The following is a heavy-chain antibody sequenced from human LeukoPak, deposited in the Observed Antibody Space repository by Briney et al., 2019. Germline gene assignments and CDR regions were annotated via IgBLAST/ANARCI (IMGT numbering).Heavy chain of an antibody. Sequence: PGGSLRHSCAASGFTVSSYYMSWVRQAPGKGLEWVSIIYRDGRTFYVDSVKGRFTVSRDNSKNTLFLQMNNLRAEDTALYYCARERTTDGYILAYWGQGTLVTVSS. V-gene: IGHV3-53*01. CDR1: GFTVSSYY. J-gene: IGHJ4*02. CDR3: ARERTTDGYILAY. D-gene: IGHD3-22*01. CDR2: IYRDGRT.